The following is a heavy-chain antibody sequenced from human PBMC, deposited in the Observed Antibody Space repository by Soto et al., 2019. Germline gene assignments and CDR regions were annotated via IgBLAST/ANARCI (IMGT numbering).Heavy chain of an antibody. D-gene: IGHD5-12*01. J-gene: IGHJ6*02. CDR1: GGTFSSYA. Sequence: SVKVSCKASGGTFSSYAISWVRQAPGQGLEWMGGIIPIFGTANYAQKFQGRVTITADESTSTAYMELSSLRSEDTAVYYCASSVAKYYYHGMDVWGQGTTVTVSS. CDR3: ASSVAKYYYHGMDV. V-gene: IGHV1-69*13. CDR2: IIPIFGTA.